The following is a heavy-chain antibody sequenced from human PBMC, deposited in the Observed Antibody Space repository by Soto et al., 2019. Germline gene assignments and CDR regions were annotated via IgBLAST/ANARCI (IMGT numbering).Heavy chain of an antibody. CDR1: GFTFSSYS. V-gene: IGHV3-48*02. Sequence: GGSLRLSCAASGFTFSSYSMNWVRQAPGKGLEWVSYISISSSTIYYADSVKGRFTISGDNAKNSLYLQMNSLRDEDTAVYYCAMETRLPSSSTGRFYYHYYGMEVWGQVTTLTGSS. CDR3: AMETRLPSSSTGRFYYHYYGMEV. D-gene: IGHD6-6*01. J-gene: IGHJ6*02. CDR2: ISISSSTI.